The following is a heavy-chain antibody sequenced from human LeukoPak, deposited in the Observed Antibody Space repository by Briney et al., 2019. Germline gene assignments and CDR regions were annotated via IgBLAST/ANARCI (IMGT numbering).Heavy chain of an antibody. CDR3: ARGYSSGWYDY. Sequence: GGSLRLSCAASGFTFSSYWMHWVRQAPGKGLVWVSRINSDGSSTSYADSVKGRFTISRDNAKNTLYLQMNSLRAEDTAVHYCARGYSSGWYDYWGQGTLVTVSS. D-gene: IGHD6-19*01. CDR2: INSDGSST. J-gene: IGHJ4*02. CDR1: GFTFSSYW. V-gene: IGHV3-74*01.